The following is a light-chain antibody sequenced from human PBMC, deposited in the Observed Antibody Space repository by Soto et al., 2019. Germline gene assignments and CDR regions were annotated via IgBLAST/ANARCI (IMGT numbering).Light chain of an antibody. J-gene: IGKJ2*01. Sequence: EIMMTQSPSTLSLSRWERATLXXRASENVRTFVDWYQQKPGQAPRXLIYGASARATGVPAKFSASGSGTEFTLTSSSLQSEDSAVYYCQQCDMWPYTFGQGTKVDIK. CDR2: GAS. CDR3: QQCDMWPYT. CDR1: ENVRTF. V-gene: IGKV3-15*01.